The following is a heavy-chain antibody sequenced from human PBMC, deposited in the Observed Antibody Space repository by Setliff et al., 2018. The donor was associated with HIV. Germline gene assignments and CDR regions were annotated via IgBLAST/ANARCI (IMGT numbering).Heavy chain of an antibody. V-gene: IGHV3-7*05. CDR3: TSSGANYYDRSVYPGY. J-gene: IGHJ4*02. Sequence: GGSLRLSCVASGFIFTDYWMSWVRQAPGKGLEWVANIRQDGSEKYYVDSVKGRFTISRDNAKKSLYLQMNDLRGEDTALYYCTSSGANYYDRSVYPGYWGQGTLVTVSS. D-gene: IGHD3-22*01. CDR2: IRQDGSEK. CDR1: GFIFTDYW.